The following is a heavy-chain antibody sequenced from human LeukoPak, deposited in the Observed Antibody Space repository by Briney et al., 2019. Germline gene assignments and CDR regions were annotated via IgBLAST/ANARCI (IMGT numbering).Heavy chain of an antibody. CDR3: ARDSLRDGYNYRGGY. J-gene: IGHJ4*02. D-gene: IGHD5-24*01. CDR1: GFTFSSYS. V-gene: IGHV3-21*01. Sequence: PGGSLRLSCAASGFTFSSYSMNWVRQAPGKGLEWVSSISSSSSYIYYADSVKGRFTISRDNAKNSLYLQMNSLRAEDTAVYYCARDSLRDGYNYRGGYWGQGTLVTVSS. CDR2: ISSSSSYI.